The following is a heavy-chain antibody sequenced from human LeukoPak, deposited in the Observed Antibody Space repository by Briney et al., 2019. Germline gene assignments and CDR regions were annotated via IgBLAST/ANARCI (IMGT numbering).Heavy chain of an antibody. CDR1: GGTFCSYA. CDR2: IIPIFGIA. V-gene: IGHV1-69*05. CDR3: ATGLPTDYYDSSGYYGRPFDY. J-gene: IGHJ4*02. Sequence: ASVKVSCKASGGTFCSYAISWVRQAPGHGREWMGGIIPIFGIADYAQKFQGRVTITTDESTSTAYMELSSLRSEDTAVYYCATGLPTDYYDSSGYYGRPFDYWGQGTLVTVSS. D-gene: IGHD3-22*01.